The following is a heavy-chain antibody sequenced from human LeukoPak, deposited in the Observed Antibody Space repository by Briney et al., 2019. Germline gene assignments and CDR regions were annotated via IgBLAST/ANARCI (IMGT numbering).Heavy chain of an antibody. J-gene: IGHJ4*02. CDR2: ISSSSSYI. V-gene: IGHV3-21*01. Sequence: GGSLRLSCAASGFTFSSYSMNWVRQAPGKGLEWISSISSSSSYIYYADSVKGRFTISRDNAKNSLYLQMNSLRAEDTAVYYCTRYYGSGSPPFDYWGQGTLVTVSS. D-gene: IGHD3-10*01. CDR1: GFTFSSYS. CDR3: TRYYGSGSPPFDY.